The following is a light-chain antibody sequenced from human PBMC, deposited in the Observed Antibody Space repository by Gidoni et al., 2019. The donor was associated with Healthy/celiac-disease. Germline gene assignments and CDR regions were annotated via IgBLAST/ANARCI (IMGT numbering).Light chain of an antibody. V-gene: IGKV1-5*03. Sequence: DIQMTQSPSTLSASVGDRVTITCRASQSISTWLAWYQQKPGKAPKLLIYKASTLESGVPSRFSGSGSGTEFTLTISSLQPDDFATYYCQQFNSFLITFGPGTRLEIE. CDR3: QQFNSFLIT. J-gene: IGKJ5*01. CDR2: KAS. CDR1: QSISTW.